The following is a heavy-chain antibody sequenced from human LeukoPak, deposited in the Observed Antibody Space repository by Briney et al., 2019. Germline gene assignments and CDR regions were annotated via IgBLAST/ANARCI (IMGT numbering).Heavy chain of an antibody. J-gene: IGHJ4*02. D-gene: IGHD2-21*02. V-gene: IGHV3-21*01. CDR3: ARDPISSCGGDCYLDY. CDR1: GFTFSSYS. CDR2: ISSSSSYI. Sequence: GGSLRLSCAASGFTFSSYSMNWVRQAPGKGLEWVSSISSSSSYIYYADSVKGRFTISRDNAKNSLYLQMNSLRAEDTAVYYCARDPISSCGGDCYLDYWGQGTLVTVSS.